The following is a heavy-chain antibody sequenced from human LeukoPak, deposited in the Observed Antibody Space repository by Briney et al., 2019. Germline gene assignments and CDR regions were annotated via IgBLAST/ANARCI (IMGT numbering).Heavy chain of an antibody. CDR2: MNPNSGNT. CDR1: GYAFTSYD. Sequence: ASVKVSCKASGYAFTSYDINWVRQATGQGLEWMGWMNPNSGNTGYAQKFQGRVTMTRDTSISTAYMELSRLRSDDTAVYYCARVFPRYCSGGSCPNNFDYWGQGTLVTVSS. J-gene: IGHJ4*02. V-gene: IGHV1-8*01. CDR3: ARVFPRYCSGGSCPNNFDY. D-gene: IGHD2-15*01.